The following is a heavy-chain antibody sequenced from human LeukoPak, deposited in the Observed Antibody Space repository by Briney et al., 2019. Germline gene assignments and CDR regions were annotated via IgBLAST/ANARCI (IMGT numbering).Heavy chain of an antibody. D-gene: IGHD5-12*01. CDR2: INPNSGGT. Sequence: ASVTVSFKTSGYTFTGYYMHWVRQAPGQGLEWMGWINPNSGGTNYAQKFQGRVTMTRDTSISTAYMELSRLRSDDTAVYYCARARFWWLRQTLDYWGQGTLVTVSS. V-gene: IGHV1-2*02. J-gene: IGHJ4*02. CDR1: GYTFTGYY. CDR3: ARARFWWLRQTLDY.